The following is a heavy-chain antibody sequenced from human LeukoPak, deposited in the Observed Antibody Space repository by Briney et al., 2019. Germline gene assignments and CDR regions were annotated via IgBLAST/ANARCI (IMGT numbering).Heavy chain of an antibody. V-gene: IGHV1-46*01. Sequence: ASVKVSCKASGYTFTSYYMNWVRQAPGQGLEWMGIINPSSGRTTYAQKFQGRVTMTRDTSTSTVYMELTSLRSEDTAVFYCARGGLPALSWFDPWGQGTLVTVSS. CDR1: GYTFTSYY. CDR3: ARGGLPALSWFDP. CDR2: INPSSGRT. J-gene: IGHJ5*02. D-gene: IGHD3/OR15-3a*01.